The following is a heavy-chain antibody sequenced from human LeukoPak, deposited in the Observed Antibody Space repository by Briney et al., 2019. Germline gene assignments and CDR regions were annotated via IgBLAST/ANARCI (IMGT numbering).Heavy chain of an antibody. CDR3: ARGPYYYDSSGFYSNY. D-gene: IGHD3-22*01. Sequence: ASVKVSCKVSGYTFTNYDLHWGRQAPGQGLEWMGIVNPSGGSTSYAQKFQGRVTMTRDTSTSTVYMELSSLRSEDTAVYYCARGPYYYDSSGFYSNYWGQGTLVTVSS. CDR2: VNPSGGST. J-gene: IGHJ4*02. CDR1: GYTFTNYD. V-gene: IGHV1-46*01.